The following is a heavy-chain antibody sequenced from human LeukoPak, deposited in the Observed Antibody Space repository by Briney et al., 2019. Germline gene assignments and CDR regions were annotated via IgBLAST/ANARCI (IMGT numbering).Heavy chain of an antibody. D-gene: IGHD5-12*01. V-gene: IGHV4-30-4*01. Sequence: SETLSLTCAVSGGSISSGDYYWSWIRQPPGKGLEWIGYIYYSGSTYYNPSLKSRVTISVDTSKNQFSLKLSSVTAADTAVYYCARGGSNTFDYWGQGTLVTVSS. J-gene: IGHJ4*02. CDR3: ARGGSNTFDY. CDR1: GGSISSGDYY. CDR2: IYYSGST.